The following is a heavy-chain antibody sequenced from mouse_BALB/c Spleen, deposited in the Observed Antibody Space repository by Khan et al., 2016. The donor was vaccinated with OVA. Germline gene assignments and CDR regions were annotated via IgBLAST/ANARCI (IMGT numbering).Heavy chain of an antibody. V-gene: IGHV1-18*01. CDR2: INPNNGGT. Sequence: VRLQQSGPELVKPGASVKIPCKASGYTFTNYNMHWVKQSPGKSLEWIGYINPNNGGTMYNQKFTGKATLTVDKSSSTAYMELRSLTSEDTAVYNCASEWDFWFAYWGQGTLVTVSA. D-gene: IGHD4-1*01. J-gene: IGHJ3*01. CDR3: ASEWDFWFAY. CDR1: GYTFTNYN.